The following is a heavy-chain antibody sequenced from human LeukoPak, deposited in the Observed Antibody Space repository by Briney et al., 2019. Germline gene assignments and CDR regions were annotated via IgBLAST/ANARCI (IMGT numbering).Heavy chain of an antibody. J-gene: IGHJ4*02. D-gene: IGHD7-27*01. Sequence: GGSLRLSCVASGFSFSYHGMNWVRLAPGKGLEWVSGVSPPGGGTYYADSVKGRFTISGDDSRNTLSLQMNSLRVEDTAVYYCARDLAWGAFDYWGQGILVAVSS. CDR1: GFSFSYHG. V-gene: IGHV3-23*01. CDR3: ARDLAWGAFDY. CDR2: VSPPGGGT.